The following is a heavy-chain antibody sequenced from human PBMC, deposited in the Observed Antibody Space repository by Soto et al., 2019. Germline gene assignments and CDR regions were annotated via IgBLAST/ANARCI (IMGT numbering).Heavy chain of an antibody. V-gene: IGHV1-46*02. J-gene: IGHJ4*02. Sequence: ASVKVSCKASGYSFNNHNLYWVRQAPGQGLEWMGIINPGGGSTTYAQKFQGRVTMTRDTSTSTVYMELSSLRSEDTAVYYCARGSSGYYTAFDHWGQGALVTVSS. CDR1: GYSFNNHN. CDR2: INPGGGST. CDR3: ARGSSGYYTAFDH. D-gene: IGHD3-22*01.